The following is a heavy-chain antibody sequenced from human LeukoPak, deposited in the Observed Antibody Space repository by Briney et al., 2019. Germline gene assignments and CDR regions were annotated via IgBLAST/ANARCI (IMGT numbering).Heavy chain of an antibody. D-gene: IGHD7-27*01. CDR3: ARETGDFDS. CDR2: ISGRGDST. V-gene: IGHV3-23*01. CDR1: GFTFSSFA. Sequence: GGSLRLSCAASGFTFSSFAMSWVRQTPGKGLEWVSVISGRGDSTYYADSVKGRFTISRDNSKSTVYLQMNSLRAEDTAVYYCARETGDFDSWGQGTLVIVSS. J-gene: IGHJ4*02.